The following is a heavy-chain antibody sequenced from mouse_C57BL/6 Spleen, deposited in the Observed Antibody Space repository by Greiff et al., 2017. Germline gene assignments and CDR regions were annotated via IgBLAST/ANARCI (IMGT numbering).Heavy chain of an antibody. V-gene: IGHV1-59*01. CDR3: ARRDYGSSYWYFEV. Sequence: QVQLQQPGAELVRPGTSVKLSCKASGYTFTSYWMHWVKQRPGQGLEWIGVIDPSDSYTNYNQKFKGKATLTVDTSSSTAYMQLSSLTSEDSAVYYCARRDYGSSYWYFEVWGTGTTVTVSS. CDR2: IDPSDSYT. D-gene: IGHD1-1*01. CDR1: GYTFTSYW. J-gene: IGHJ1*03.